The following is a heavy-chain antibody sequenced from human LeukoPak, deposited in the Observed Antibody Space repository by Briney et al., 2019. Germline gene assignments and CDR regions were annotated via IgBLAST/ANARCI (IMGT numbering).Heavy chain of an antibody. V-gene: IGHV4-59*01. Sequence: PSETLSLTCTVSGGSMNDYYWSWIRQPPGKGLEWIGHIYYSGTTSYNPSLKSRVTMSVDTSNNQFALKLSSVTAADTAVYYCARMGYYDNTGDYSSYSRFDPWGQGTLVTVSS. CDR1: GGSMNDYY. J-gene: IGHJ5*02. CDR3: ARMGYYDNTGDYSSYSRFDP. CDR2: IYYSGTT. D-gene: IGHD3-22*01.